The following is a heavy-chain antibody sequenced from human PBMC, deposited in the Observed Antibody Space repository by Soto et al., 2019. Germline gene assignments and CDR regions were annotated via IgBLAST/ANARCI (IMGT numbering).Heavy chain of an antibody. Sequence: EVQVLESGGALVQPGGSLRLSCAASGFTFRKHAMTWVRQAPGQGLEYVSSITASGSATLYAASVRGRFAISRDNAKSTLYLQMSSLRAEDTALYYCAKAVADRGIDSWGQGTLVTVSS. CDR1: GFTFRKHA. J-gene: IGHJ4*02. CDR3: AKAVADRGIDS. CDR2: ITASGSAT. V-gene: IGHV3-23*01.